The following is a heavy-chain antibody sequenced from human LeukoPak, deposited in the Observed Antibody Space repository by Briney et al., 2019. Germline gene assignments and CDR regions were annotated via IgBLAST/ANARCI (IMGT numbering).Heavy chain of an antibody. D-gene: IGHD1-26*01. J-gene: IGHJ6*02. V-gene: IGHV3-48*04. Sequence: QPGGSLRPSCAASGFTLSTYAMSWVRQAPGKGLEWVSYIGSSSGAMSYADSVKGRFTVSRDNARNSLYLQMNSLRAEDTAVYYCARAVELGAWDGMDVWGQGTTVTVSS. CDR3: ARAVELGAWDGMDV. CDR2: IGSSSGAM. CDR1: GFTLSTYA.